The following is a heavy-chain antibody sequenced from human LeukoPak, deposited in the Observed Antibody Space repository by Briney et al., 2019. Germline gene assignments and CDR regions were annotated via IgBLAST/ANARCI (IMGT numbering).Heavy chain of an antibody. D-gene: IGHD6-19*01. V-gene: IGHV3-23*01. CDR1: GFTFSSYA. Sequence: GSLRLFCAASGFTFSSYAMSWVRQAPGKGLGWVSAISGSGGSTYYADSVKGRFTIPRHNSKNTLYLQMNSLRAEDTAVYYCAKELSSGWLSLMRPFDYWGQGTLVTVSS. CDR3: AKELSSGWLSLMRPFDY. J-gene: IGHJ4*02. CDR2: ISGSGGST.